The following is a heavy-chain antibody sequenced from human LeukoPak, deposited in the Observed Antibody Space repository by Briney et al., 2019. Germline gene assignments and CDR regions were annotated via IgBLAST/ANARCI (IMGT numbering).Heavy chain of an antibody. CDR3: ARDRGDYYDSSGYYTRLDY. Sequence: ASVKVSCKASGYTFTSYYMHWVRQAPGQGLEWMGIINPSGGSTSYAQKFQGRVTMTRDTSTSTVYMELSSLRSEDTAVYYCARDRGDYYDSSGYYTRLDYWGQGTLVTVSS. CDR1: GYTFTSYY. CDR2: INPSGGST. D-gene: IGHD3-22*01. J-gene: IGHJ4*02. V-gene: IGHV1-46*01.